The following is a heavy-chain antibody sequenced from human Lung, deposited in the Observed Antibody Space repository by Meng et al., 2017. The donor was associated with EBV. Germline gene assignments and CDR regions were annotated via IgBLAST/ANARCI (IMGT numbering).Heavy chain of an antibody. CDR2: IYSSGIT. J-gene: IGHJ4*02. V-gene: IGHV4-4*07. CDR3: ARESFNSGWYSDY. CDR1: GDSISDYF. Sequence: VQLQGSGPGLVKSSETLSLTCTVSGDSISDYFWNWIRQPAGKGLEWIGRIYSSGITNYNPSLQSRVTMSVDTSKNQFSLKLYSVTAADTAVYYCARESFNSGWYSDYWGQGTLVSVSS. D-gene: IGHD6-19*01.